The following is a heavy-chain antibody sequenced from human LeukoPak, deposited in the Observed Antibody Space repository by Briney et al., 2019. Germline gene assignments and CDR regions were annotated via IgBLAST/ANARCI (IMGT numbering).Heavy chain of an antibody. CDR3: AKARGYSSHYYYYGMDV. CDR1: GFTFDDYA. J-gene: IGHJ6*02. V-gene: IGHV3-9*01. Sequence: GGSLRLSCAASGFTFDDYAMHWVRQAPGKGLEWVSGISWNSGSIGYADSVKGRFTISRDNSKNTVYLQMNSLRAEDTAIYFCAKARGYSSHYYYYGMDVWGQGTTVTVSS. D-gene: IGHD6-13*01. CDR2: ISWNSGSI.